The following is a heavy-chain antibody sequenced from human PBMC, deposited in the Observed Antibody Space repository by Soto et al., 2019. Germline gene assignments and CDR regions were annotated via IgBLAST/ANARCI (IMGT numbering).Heavy chain of an antibody. CDR1: GFTFSDYY. CDR2: ISSSSSYT. V-gene: IGHV3-11*06. Sequence: PGGSLILSGAASGFTFSDYYMSWIRQAPGKGLEWVSYISSSSSYTNYADSVKGRFTISRDNAKNSLYLQMNSLRAEDTAVYYCARVPDVDYYYGMDVWGQGTTVTVAS. CDR3: ARVPDVDYYYGMDV. J-gene: IGHJ6*02.